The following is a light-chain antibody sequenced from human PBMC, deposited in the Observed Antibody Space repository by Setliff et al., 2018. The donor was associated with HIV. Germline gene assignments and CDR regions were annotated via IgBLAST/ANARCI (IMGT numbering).Light chain of an antibody. CDR1: SSDVGSYNF. CDR3: CSYAGSRTYV. J-gene: IGLJ1*01. V-gene: IGLV2-23*02. Sequence: QSVLTQPASVSGSPGQSITISCTGTSSDVGSYNFVSWYQHHPGKAPKLMIYEVSKRPAGVSNRFSGSRSGNTASLTISGLQAEDEADYFCCSYAGSRTYVFGSGTKVTVL. CDR2: EVS.